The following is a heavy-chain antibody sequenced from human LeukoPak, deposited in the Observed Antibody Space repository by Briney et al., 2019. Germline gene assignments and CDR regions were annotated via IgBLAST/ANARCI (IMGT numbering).Heavy chain of an antibody. V-gene: IGHV1-18*01. CDR3: TRAPPGMTMMTDY. CDR2: VSTNDGNT. J-gene: IGHJ4*02. CDR1: GYTFTNYH. Sequence: ASVKVSCKASGYTFTNYHIAWVRQAPGQGLEWMGWVSTNDGNTVYAQRLQGRVTMTTDTSTSVAYMELRSLTSDDTAVYYCTRAPPGMTMMTDYWGQGALVTVSS. D-gene: IGHD3-22*01.